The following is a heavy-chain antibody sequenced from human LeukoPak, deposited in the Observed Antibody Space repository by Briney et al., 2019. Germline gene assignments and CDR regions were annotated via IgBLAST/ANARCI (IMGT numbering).Heavy chain of an antibody. CDR2: IKEDESEK. V-gene: IGHV3-7*01. J-gene: IGHJ4*02. CDR1: GFTFSDSW. D-gene: IGHD7-27*01. CDR3: ATYKNWVAGDV. Sequence: GGSLRLSCAASGFTFSDSWMSWVRQAPGKGPEWVANIKEDESEKHYVDSVKGRFTVSRDNAKSSLFLQMNSLRVEDTAVYYCATYKNWVAGDVWGQGTLVTVSS.